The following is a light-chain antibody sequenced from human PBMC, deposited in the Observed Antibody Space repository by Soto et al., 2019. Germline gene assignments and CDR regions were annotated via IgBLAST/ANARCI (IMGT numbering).Light chain of an antibody. CDR3: SSYAGSNWRG. J-gene: IGLJ1*01. CDR1: SSDVGGYNY. V-gene: IGLV2-8*01. CDR2: EVS. Sequence: QSALTQPPSASGSPGQSVTISCTGTSSDVGGYNYVSWYQQHPGKAPKLMIYEVSKRPSGVPDRFSGSKSGNTASLTVSGLQAEDEADYYCSSYAGSNWRGFGTGTKVTV.